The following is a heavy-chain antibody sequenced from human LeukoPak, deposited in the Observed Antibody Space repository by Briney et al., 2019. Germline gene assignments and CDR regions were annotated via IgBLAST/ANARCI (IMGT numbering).Heavy chain of an antibody. CDR3: ARANYSPYYFDY. V-gene: IGHV3-20*04. CDR1: GFTFEDYG. CDR2: INWHGGST. Sequence: GGSLRLSCVASGFTFEDYGMSWVRHPAGKGLEWVSSINWHGGSTHYAESVKGRFTISRDNAKNSLFLQMNSLRAEDTALYYCARANYSPYYFDYWGQGTLVTVS. D-gene: IGHD4-11*01. J-gene: IGHJ4*02.